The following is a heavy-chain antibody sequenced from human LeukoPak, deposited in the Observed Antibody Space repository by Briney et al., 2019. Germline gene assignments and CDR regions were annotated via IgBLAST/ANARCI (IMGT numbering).Heavy chain of an antibody. Sequence: SQTLSLTCTVSGGSISSGSSYLSWIRQPAGKGLEWIGRIYRSGSTNYNPSLESRATILLDTSKNQFSLKLTSVTAADTAVYYCAALGGGSWGQGTLVTVSS. V-gene: IGHV4-61*02. J-gene: IGHJ5*02. CDR2: IYRSGST. CDR3: AALGGGS. CDR1: GGSISSGSSY. D-gene: IGHD3-10*01.